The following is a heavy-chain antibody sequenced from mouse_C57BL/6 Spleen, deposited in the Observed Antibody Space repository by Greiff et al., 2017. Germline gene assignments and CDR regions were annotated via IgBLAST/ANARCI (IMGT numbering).Heavy chain of an antibody. D-gene: IGHD1-1*01. J-gene: IGHJ3*01. Sequence: QVQLQQSGAELVKPGASVKMSCKASGYTFTSYWITWVKQRPGQGLEWIGDIYPGSGSTNYNEKFKSKATLTVDTSSSTAYMQLSSLTSEDSAVYYWAAYGSSFPAWFAYWGQGTPVTVSA. CDR2: IYPGSGST. CDR3: AAYGSSFPAWFAY. CDR1: GYTFTSYW. V-gene: IGHV1-55*01.